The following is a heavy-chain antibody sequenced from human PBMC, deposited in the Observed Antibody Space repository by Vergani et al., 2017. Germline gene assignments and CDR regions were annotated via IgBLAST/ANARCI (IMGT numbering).Heavy chain of an antibody. D-gene: IGHD2-15*01. CDR3: AKGCSGGSCYSYRVDFDY. CDR1: GFTFSSYA. J-gene: IGHJ4*02. V-gene: IGHV3-23*04. Sequence: EVQLVESGGGLVQPGRSLRLSCAASGFTFSSYAMSWVRQAPGKGLEWVSAISGSGGSTYYADSVKGRFTISRDNSKNTLYLQMNSLRAEDTAVYYCAKGCSGGSCYSYRVDFDYWGQGTLVTVSS. CDR2: ISGSGGST.